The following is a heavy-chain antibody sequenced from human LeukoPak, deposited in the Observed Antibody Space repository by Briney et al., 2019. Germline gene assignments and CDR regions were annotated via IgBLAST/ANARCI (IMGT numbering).Heavy chain of an antibody. CDR3: ATDQRYCSSISCSSLDY. J-gene: IGHJ4*02. Sequence: PGGSLRLSCAASGFTFSTYGMHWVRQAPGKGLEWVAVISYDGSNKYYADSVKGRFTISRDNSKNTLYLQMNSLRAEDTAVYFCATDQRYCSSISCSSLDYWGQGTLVTVSS. V-gene: IGHV3-30*03. CDR2: ISYDGSNK. D-gene: IGHD2-2*01. CDR1: GFTFSTYG.